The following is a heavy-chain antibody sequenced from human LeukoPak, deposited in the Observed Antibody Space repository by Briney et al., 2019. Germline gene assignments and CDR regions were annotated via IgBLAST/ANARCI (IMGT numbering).Heavy chain of an antibody. CDR1: GRSISSSNW. D-gene: IGHD4-17*01. J-gene: IGHJ4*02. CDR2: IFHSGST. Sequence: WDTLSLTCAVSGRSISSSNWWSWVRQPPGKGLDWIGEIFHSGSTNYNPSLKSRVPITVEKSKNQFSLKLSPVTPPTPALDYCARASHDYAHYSHFDYWGQGTLVTVSS. CDR3: ARASHDYAHYSHFDY. V-gene: IGHV4-4*02.